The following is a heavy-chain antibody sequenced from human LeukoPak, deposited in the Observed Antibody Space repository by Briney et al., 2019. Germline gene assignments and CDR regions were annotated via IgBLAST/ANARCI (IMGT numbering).Heavy chain of an antibody. CDR3: ARKLNVLLWFGESRGYFDY. CDR2: INHSGST. CDR1: GGSFSGYY. D-gene: IGHD3-10*01. V-gene: IGHV4-34*01. Sequence: PSETLSLTCAVYGGSFSGYYWSWIRQPPGKGLEWIGEINHSGSTNYNPSLKSRVTISVDTSKNQFSLKLSSVTAADTAVYYCARKLNVLLWFGESRGYFDYWGQGTLVTASS. J-gene: IGHJ4*02.